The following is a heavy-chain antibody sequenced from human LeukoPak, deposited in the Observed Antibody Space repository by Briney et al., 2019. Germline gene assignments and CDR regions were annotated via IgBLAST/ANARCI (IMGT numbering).Heavy chain of an antibody. CDR3: ARLWGLRVAVRFFDY. D-gene: IGHD6-6*01. CDR1: GYTFTSYY. V-gene: IGHV1-46*01. CDR2: INPSGGSA. J-gene: IGHJ4*02. Sequence: ASVKVSCKASGYTFTSYYMHWVRQAPGQGLEWMGMINPSGGSAGNAQKFQSRLTMTRDMSTSTVYMELSSLRSDDTAVYYCARLWGLRVAVRFFDYWGQGTLVTVSS.